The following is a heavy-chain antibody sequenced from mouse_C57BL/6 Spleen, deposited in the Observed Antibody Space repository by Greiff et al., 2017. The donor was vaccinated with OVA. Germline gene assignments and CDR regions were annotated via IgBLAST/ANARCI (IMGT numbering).Heavy chain of an antibody. V-gene: IGHV1-53*01. Sequence: QVQLQQPGTELVKPGASVKLSCKASGYTFSSYWMHWVKQRPGQGLEWIGNINPSNGGTNYNEKFKSKATLTVDKSSSTAYMQLSSLTSEDSAVYYRERYGSSYGYVDVWGKGTTVTVSS. CDR1: GYTFSSYW. CDR2: INPSNGGT. D-gene: IGHD1-1*01. CDR3: ERYGSSYGYVDV. J-gene: IGHJ1*03.